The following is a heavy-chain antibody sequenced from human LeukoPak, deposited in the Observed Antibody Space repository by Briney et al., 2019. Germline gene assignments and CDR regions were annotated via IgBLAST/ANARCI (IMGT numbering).Heavy chain of an antibody. D-gene: IGHD4/OR15-4a*01. CDR3: AKDGALSAAAYYFDY. Sequence: PGGSLRLSCAASGFTFSSYAMYWVRQAPGKGLEYVSAISSNGGSTYYANSVKGRFTISRDNSKNTLYLQMGSLRAEDMAVYYCAKDGALSAAAYYFDYWGQGTLVTVSS. CDR2: ISSNGGST. J-gene: IGHJ4*02. V-gene: IGHV3-64*01. CDR1: GFTFSSYA.